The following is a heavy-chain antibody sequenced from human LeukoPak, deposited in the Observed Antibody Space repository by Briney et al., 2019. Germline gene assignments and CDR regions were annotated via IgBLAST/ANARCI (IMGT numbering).Heavy chain of an antibody. J-gene: IGHJ4*02. Sequence: GGSLRLSCAASGFTFSSYWMHWVRQAPGKGLVWVSRINSDGSSTSYADSVKGRFTISRDNAKNTLYLQMNSLRAEDTAVYYCARHDDYDILTGYYDWGQGTLVTVSS. CDR1: GFTFSSYW. CDR2: INSDGSST. D-gene: IGHD3-9*01. V-gene: IGHV3-74*01. CDR3: ARHDDYDILTGYYD.